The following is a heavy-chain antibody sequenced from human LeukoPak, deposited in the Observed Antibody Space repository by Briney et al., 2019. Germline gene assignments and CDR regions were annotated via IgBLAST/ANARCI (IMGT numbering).Heavy chain of an antibody. Sequence: GGSLRLSCAASGFTFSRYWMQWVRQAPGKGLVWVSHIVSDGSSTTYADSVKGRFTTSRDNAKNSLYLQMNSLRAEDTAVYYCARGTYYYDSSGYSWGQGTLVTVSS. V-gene: IGHV3-74*03. CDR1: GFTFSRYW. J-gene: IGHJ4*02. CDR3: ARGTYYYDSSGYS. CDR2: IVSDGSST. D-gene: IGHD3-22*01.